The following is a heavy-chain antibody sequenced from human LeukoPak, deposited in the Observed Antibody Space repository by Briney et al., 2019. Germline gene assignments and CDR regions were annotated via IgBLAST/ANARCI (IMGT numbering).Heavy chain of an antibody. CDR1: GFTFSSYA. V-gene: IGHV3-30-3*01. CDR3: ARNTYYDYVWGSYPVY. J-gene: IGHJ4*02. Sequence: PGGSLRLSCAASGFTFSSYAMHWIRQAPGKGQEWVTVISYDGSNKYCADSVKGRFTISRDNSKNTLYLQMNSLRAEDTAVYYCARNTYYDYVWGSYPVYWGQGTLVTVSS. D-gene: IGHD3-16*02. CDR2: ISYDGSNK.